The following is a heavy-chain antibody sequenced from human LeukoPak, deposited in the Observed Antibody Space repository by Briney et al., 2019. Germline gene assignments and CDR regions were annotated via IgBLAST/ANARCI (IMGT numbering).Heavy chain of an antibody. Sequence: SETLSLTCTFSGDSMSSGSYYWSWIRQPAGKGLEWIGRVYSSGGTKYSPSLNSRVTILVDTSKNQFSLRLKSVAAADTAVYYCARAERGTDAFDIWGRGTLVVVSS. CDR1: GDSMSSGSYY. J-gene: IGHJ3*02. V-gene: IGHV4-61*02. D-gene: IGHD1-26*01. CDR2: VYSSGGT. CDR3: ARAERGTDAFDI.